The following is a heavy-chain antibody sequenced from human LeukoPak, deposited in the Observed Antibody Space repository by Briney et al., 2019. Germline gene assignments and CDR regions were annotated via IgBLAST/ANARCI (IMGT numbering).Heavy chain of an antibody. V-gene: IGHV4-39*01. CDR1: GGSISSSSYY. J-gene: IGHJ4*02. D-gene: IGHD1-26*01. CDR2: IYYSGST. Sequence: SGTLSLTCTVSGGSISSSSYYWGWIRQPPGKGLEWIGSIYYSGSTYYNPSLKSRVTISVDTSKNQFSLKLSSVTAADTAVYYCASIVGATHLAFDYWGQGTLVTVSS. CDR3: ASIVGATHLAFDY.